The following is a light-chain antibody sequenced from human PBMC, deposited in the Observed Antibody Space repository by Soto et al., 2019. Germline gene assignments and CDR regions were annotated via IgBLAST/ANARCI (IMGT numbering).Light chain of an antibody. V-gene: IGKV3-20*01. CDR1: QSVSSSY. CDR3: QQYGSSLVT. CDR2: GAS. J-gene: IGKJ1*01. Sequence: EIVLTQSPGTLSLSPGDRATLSCRASQSVSSSYLAWYQQKPGQAPRLLIYGASSRATGILDRFSGSGSGTDFTLTISRLEPEDFAVYYCQQYGSSLVTFGQGTKVEIK.